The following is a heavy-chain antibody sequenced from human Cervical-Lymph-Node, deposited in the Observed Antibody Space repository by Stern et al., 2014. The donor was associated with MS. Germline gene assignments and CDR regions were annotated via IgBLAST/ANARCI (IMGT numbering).Heavy chain of an antibody. CDR1: GFIFSDYW. J-gene: IGHJ6*02. Sequence: EVQLVESGGGLVQPGGSLRLSCVASGFIFSDYWMHWVRQAPGKGLVWVSRISSDGSISGYADSVKGRFTISRDNAKNTLYLQMDSLRAEDTAVYYCYLVAPVDGLDVWGQGTTVTVSS. D-gene: IGHD2-2*01. CDR2: ISSDGSIS. V-gene: IGHV3-74*02. CDR3: YLVAPVDGLDV.